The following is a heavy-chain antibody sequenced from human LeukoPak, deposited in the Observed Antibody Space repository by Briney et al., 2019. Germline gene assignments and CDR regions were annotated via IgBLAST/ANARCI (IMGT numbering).Heavy chain of an antibody. V-gene: IGHV1-18*01. J-gene: IGHJ3*02. CDR3: ASNMRWLDAFDI. CDR1: GYTSTSYG. CDR2: VSAYNGNT. Sequence: ASVTVSCKASGYTSTSYGISWVRQAPGQGLEWMGWVSAYNGNTNYAQKLQDRVTMTTETSTSTAYMELRSLRSDDTAVYYCASNMRWLDAFDIWGQGTMVTVSS. D-gene: IGHD5-24*01.